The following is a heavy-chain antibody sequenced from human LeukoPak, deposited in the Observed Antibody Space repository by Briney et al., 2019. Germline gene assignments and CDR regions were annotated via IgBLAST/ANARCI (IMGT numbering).Heavy chain of an antibody. J-gene: IGHJ4*02. CDR1: AYSFTPYA. V-gene: IGHV1-3*03. Sequence: ASVKVSCKTSAYSFTPYAIHWVRQAPGQRLEWMGWINAGNGRTKYSQQFQGRLAITRDTSANTVYMDLSSLTSEDMAVYYCARGRWVATNQGYYPDDWGQGTLVTVSS. D-gene: IGHD5-12*01. CDR2: INAGNGRT. CDR3: ARGRWVATNQGYYPDD.